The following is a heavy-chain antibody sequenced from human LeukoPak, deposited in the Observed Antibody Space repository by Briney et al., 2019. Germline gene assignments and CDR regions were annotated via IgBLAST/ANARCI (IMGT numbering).Heavy chain of an antibody. CDR3: ARRTRYYYYYYMDV. J-gene: IGHJ6*03. V-gene: IGHV4-34*01. Sequence: SETLSLTCAVYGGSFSGYYWSWIRQPPGKGLEWIGEINHSGSTNYNPSLKSRVTISVDTSKSQFSLKLSSVTASYTAVYCCARRTRYYYYYYMDVWGKGTTVTVPS. CDR2: INHSGST. CDR1: GGSFSGYY.